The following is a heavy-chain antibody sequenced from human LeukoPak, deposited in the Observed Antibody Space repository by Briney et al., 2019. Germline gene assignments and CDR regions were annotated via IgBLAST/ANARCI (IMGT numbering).Heavy chain of an antibody. CDR3: ARDDTAMVNY. J-gene: IGHJ4*02. CDR2: IYTSGST. V-gene: IGHV4-61*02. D-gene: IGHD5-18*01. CDR1: GGSISSGSYY. Sequence: SETLSLTCTVSGGSISSGSYYWSWIRQPAGKGLEWIGRIYTSGSTNYNPSLKSLVTISVDTSKNQCSLKLSSVTAADTAVYYCARDDTAMVNYWGQGTLVTVSS.